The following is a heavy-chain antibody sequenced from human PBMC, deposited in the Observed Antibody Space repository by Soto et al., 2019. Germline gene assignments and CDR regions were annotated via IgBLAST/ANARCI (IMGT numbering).Heavy chain of an antibody. CDR1: GFTFSYHA. CDR2: ISYAGDNK. D-gene: IGHD1-1*01. Sequence: QVPLVESGGGVVQPGRSLILSCAASGFTFSYHALNWVRQAPGKGLEWVAVISYAGDNKYIAASVKGRFTMSRDNSKNTVSLQMNSLRAEDTAMYFCARGTTTSAFSAMDVWGQGNTVTVSS. CDR3: ARGTTTSAFSAMDV. J-gene: IGHJ6*02. V-gene: IGHV3-30-3*01.